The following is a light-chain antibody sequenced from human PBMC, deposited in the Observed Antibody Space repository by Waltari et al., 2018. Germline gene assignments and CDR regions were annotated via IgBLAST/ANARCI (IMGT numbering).Light chain of an antibody. CDR2: DAS. V-gene: IGKV3-11*01. CDR3: QQRSRWPYS. CDR1: QSVGRF. Sequence: EIVLTQSPATLSLSPGEGATLSCRASQSVGRFLAWYQQKPGQAPRLLSYDASNRATGSPARFSASGSGTDFTLTLSSLEPEDFAVYYSQQRSRWPYSFGQGTKLEIK. J-gene: IGKJ2*03.